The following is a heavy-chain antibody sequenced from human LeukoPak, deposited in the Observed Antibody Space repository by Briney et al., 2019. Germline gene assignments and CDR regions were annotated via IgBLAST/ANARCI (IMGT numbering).Heavy chain of an antibody. CDR1: GFTFSSYG. V-gene: IGHV3-30*03. CDR2: ISYDGSNK. CDR3: ARDRGSSGYYGTKYYYYMDV. Sequence: GGSLRLSCAASGFTFSSYGMHWVRQAPGKGLEWVAVISYDGSNKYYADSVKGRFTISRDNSKNTLYLQMNSLRAEDTALYYCARDRGSSGYYGTKYYYYMDVWGKGTTVTVSS. J-gene: IGHJ6*03. D-gene: IGHD3-22*01.